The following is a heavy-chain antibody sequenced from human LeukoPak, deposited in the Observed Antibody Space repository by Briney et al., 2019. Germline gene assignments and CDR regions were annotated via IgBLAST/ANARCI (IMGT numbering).Heavy chain of an antibody. D-gene: IGHD6-13*01. CDR1: ASIFSTSA. Sequence: GGSLRLSCADSASIFSTSAMHWVRQAPGKGLEWVAVLSFDGSSENYADSVKGRFTISRDNSKNTLYLQMNSLRAEDTAVYYCAKDAIAAAGYFDYWGQGTLVTVSS. CDR2: LSFDGSSE. CDR3: AKDAIAAAGYFDY. V-gene: IGHV3-30*04. J-gene: IGHJ4*02.